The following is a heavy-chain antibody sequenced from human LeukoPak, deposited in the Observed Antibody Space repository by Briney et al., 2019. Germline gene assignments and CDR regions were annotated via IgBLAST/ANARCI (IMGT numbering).Heavy chain of an antibody. J-gene: IGHJ5*02. Sequence: PGGSLRLSCAASGFTFSNYNMNWVRQAPGKGLEWVSFITSSSSTRYYADSVKGRFTISRDNAKTSLYLQMNSLRAEDTDVYYCARALGGSSGYSQPWGQGTLVTVSS. CDR1: GFTFSNYN. CDR3: ARALGGSSGYSQP. D-gene: IGHD3-22*01. V-gene: IGHV3-48*01. CDR2: ITSSSSTR.